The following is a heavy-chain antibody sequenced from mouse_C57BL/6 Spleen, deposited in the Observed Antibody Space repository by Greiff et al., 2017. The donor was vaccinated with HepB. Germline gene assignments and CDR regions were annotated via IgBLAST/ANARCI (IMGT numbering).Heavy chain of an antibody. V-gene: IGHV5-17*01. CDR2: ISSGSSTI. D-gene: IGHD2-1*01. CDR3: ARDLLLYYYAMDY. J-gene: IGHJ4*01. Sequence: EVKLVESGGGLVKPGGSLKLSCAASGFTFSDYGMHWVRQAPEKGLEWVAYISSGSSTIYYADTVKGRFTISRDNAKNTLFLQMTSLRSEDTAMYYCARDLLLYYYAMDYWGQGTSVTVSS. CDR1: GFTFSDYG.